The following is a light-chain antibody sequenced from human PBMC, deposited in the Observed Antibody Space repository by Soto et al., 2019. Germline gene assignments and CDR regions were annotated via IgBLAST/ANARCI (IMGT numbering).Light chain of an antibody. Sequence: DIQMTQSPSTLSASVGDRVTITCRASQSISSWLAWYQQKPGNPPKLLIYKASSLESGVPSRFSGSGSGTEFTLTISSLQPDDFATYYCQQYNTPLTFGGGTKVDIK. J-gene: IGKJ4*01. CDR2: KAS. CDR3: QQYNTPLT. CDR1: QSISSW. V-gene: IGKV1-5*03.